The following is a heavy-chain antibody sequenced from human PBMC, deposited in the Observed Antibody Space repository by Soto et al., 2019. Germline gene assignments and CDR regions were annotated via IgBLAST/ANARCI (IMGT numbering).Heavy chain of an antibody. V-gene: IGHV3-21*01. D-gene: IGHD1-26*01. CDR3: ARDLGVGAAHDY. Sequence: EVQLVESGGGLVKPGGSLRLSCAASGFTFSSYSMNWVRQAPGKGLEWVSSISSSSSYIYYADSVKGRFTISRDNAKNSLYLQMNSLRAEDTAVYYCARDLGVGAAHDYWGQGTLVTVSS. CDR1: GFTFSSYS. J-gene: IGHJ4*02. CDR2: ISSSSSYI.